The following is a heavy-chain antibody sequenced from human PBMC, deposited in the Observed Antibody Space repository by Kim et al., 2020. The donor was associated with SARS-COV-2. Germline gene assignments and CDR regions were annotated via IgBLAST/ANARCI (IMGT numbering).Heavy chain of an antibody. J-gene: IGHJ5*02. CDR3: ARGGYSSSWSRNWFDP. D-gene: IGHD6-13*01. Sequence: KFQGRVTMTRNTSISTAYMELGSLRSEDTAVYYCARGGYSSSWSRNWFDPWGQGTLVTVSS. V-gene: IGHV1-8*01.